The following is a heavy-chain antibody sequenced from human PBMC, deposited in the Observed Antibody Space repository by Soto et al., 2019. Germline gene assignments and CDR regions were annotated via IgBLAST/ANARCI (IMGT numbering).Heavy chain of an antibody. CDR3: AREPPVGDDYYYYGMDV. Sequence: EVQRVESGGGLVQPGGSLKLSGAASGFTFSSYEINWVRQAPGKGLEWVSFLSSSGSTIYYADSVKGRFTISRDNAKNSLYLQMNSLGAEDTGVYYCAREPPVGDDYYYYGMDVWGQGTTVTVSS. D-gene: IGHD2-21*02. J-gene: IGHJ6*02. CDR1: GFTFSSYE. CDR2: LSSSGSTI. V-gene: IGHV3-48*03.